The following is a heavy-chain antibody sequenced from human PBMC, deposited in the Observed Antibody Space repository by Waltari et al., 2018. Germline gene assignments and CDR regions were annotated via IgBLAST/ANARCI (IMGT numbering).Heavy chain of an antibody. CDR1: GFTFSSYW. J-gene: IGHJ4*02. CDR3: ARDEIAMTTVTFFDY. Sequence: EVQLVESGGGWVQPGGSLRLSCAASGFTFSSYWMSWVRQAPGKGLEWVANIKQDGSEKYYVDSVKVRFTISRDNAKNSLYLQMNSLRAEDTAVYYCARDEIAMTTVTFFDYWGQGTLVTVSS. CDR2: IKQDGSEK. V-gene: IGHV3-7*01. D-gene: IGHD4-17*01.